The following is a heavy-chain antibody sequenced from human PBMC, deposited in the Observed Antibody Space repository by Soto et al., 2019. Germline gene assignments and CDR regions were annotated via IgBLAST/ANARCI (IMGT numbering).Heavy chain of an antibody. D-gene: IGHD3-3*01. CDR3: AREFYDFWSDTCSYYGMDV. CDR2: IFSSGTT. J-gene: IGHJ6*02. CDR1: GGPIRRNS. V-gene: IGHV4-59*13. Sequence: ETLSPTCSSIGGPIRRNSWSWIRNAPGRGLEWIGNIFSSGTTNYNPSLKSRVTISVDTSKNQVSLKLNAVTAADTAVYYCAREFYDFWSDTCSYYGMDVWGHGTMVTVSS.